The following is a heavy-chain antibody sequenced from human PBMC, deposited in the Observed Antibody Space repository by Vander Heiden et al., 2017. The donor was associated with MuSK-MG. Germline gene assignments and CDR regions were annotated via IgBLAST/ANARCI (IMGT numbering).Heavy chain of an antibody. CDR3: ARGSSPFDY. D-gene: IGHD6-13*01. CDR1: GFTFSSYW. CDR2: IKQDGSEK. V-gene: IGHV3-7*01. Sequence: EVQRVESGGGLVQPGGSLRLSCAAYGFTFSSYWMNWVRQAPGKWLEWVANIKQDGSEKYYVDSAKGRFTISRDNAKNSLYLQMNSLRAEDTAVYYCARGSSPFDYWGQGTLVTFSS. J-gene: IGHJ4*02.